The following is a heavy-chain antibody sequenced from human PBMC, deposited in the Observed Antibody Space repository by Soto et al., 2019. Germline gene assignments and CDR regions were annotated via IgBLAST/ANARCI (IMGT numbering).Heavy chain of an antibody. V-gene: IGHV4-59*08. D-gene: IGHD6-13*01. CDR3: ARLRWATIAEAGSFDY. J-gene: IGHJ4*02. CDR2: IYYNGRT. CDR1: GGSISSKY. Sequence: QVQLQESGPGLVKPSETLSLTCTVSGGSISSKYWSWIRQPPGKGLEWIGYIYYNGRTNYNPSLKSRVTISVDTSRNQFSLKLSSVTAADTAVYYCARLRWATIAEAGSFDYWGQGTLVTVSS.